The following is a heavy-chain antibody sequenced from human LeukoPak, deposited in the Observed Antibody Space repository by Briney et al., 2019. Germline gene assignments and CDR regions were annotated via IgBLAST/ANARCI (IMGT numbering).Heavy chain of an antibody. J-gene: IGHJ4*02. CDR1: GGSISSYY. CDR2: IYYSGST. D-gene: IGHD6-13*01. V-gene: IGHV4-59*01. CDR3: AKYSSSWNVLDY. Sequence: PSETLSLTCTVSGGSISSYYWSWIRQPPGKGLEWIGYIYYSGSTNYNPPLKSRVTISVDTSKNQFSLKLSSVTAADTAVYYCAKYSSSWNVLDYWGQGTLVTVSS.